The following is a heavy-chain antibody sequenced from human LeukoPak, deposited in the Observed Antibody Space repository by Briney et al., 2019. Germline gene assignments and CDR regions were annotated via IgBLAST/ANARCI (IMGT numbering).Heavy chain of an antibody. CDR1: GYIFHDFV. V-gene: IGHV3-9*01. CDR3: ARGHPYYLDS. D-gene: IGHD3-10*01. Sequence: GGSLRLSCAAPGYIFHDFVMHWVRHRPGKGLEWVAGITWNSATIGYAGSVRGRFTISRDNAKKSVHLQMNSLTTDDTALYYRARGHPYYLDSWGPGTPVTVSS. J-gene: IGHJ4*02. CDR2: ITWNSATI.